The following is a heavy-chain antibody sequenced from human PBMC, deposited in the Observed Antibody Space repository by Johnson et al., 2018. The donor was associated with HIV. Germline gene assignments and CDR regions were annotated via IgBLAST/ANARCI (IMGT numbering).Heavy chain of an antibody. D-gene: IGHD3-22*01. V-gene: IGHV3-53*01. Sequence: VQLVESGGGLIQPGGSLRLSCVASGFTVSSNYMSWVRQAPGKGLEWVSVIYSGGTTSYADPVKGRFTISRDNSKNMLYLQMNSLRAEDTAVYYCARGRLISMIVSAGAFDIWGQGTMVTVSS. J-gene: IGHJ3*02. CDR1: GFTVSSNY. CDR3: ARGRLISMIVSAGAFDI. CDR2: IYSGGTT.